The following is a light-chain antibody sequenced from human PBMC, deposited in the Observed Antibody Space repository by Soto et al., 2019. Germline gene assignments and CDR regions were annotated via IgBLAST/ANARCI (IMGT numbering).Light chain of an antibody. CDR1: SSDIGGYNY. Sequence: QSVLTQPPSASGSPGQSVTISCTGTSSDIGGYNYVSWYQQPPGKAPKLRIYEVTKRPSGVPDRFSGSKSGNTASLTVSGLQAEDEADYYCTSFAGNFNVVFGGGTKLTVL. V-gene: IGLV2-8*01. CDR3: TSFAGNFNVV. J-gene: IGLJ2*01. CDR2: EVT.